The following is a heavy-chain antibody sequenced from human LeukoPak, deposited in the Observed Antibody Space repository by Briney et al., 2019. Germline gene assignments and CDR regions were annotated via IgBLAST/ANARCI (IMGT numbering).Heavy chain of an antibody. V-gene: IGHV3-30*04. J-gene: IGHJ4*02. CDR2: ISYDGSNK. CDR1: GFTFSSYA. Sequence: GGSLRLSCAASGFTFSSYAMHWVRQAPGKGLEWVAVISYDGSNKYYADSVKDRFTISRDNSKNTLYLQMNSLRAEDTAVYYCARVLYGSGSYAFDYWGQGTLVTVSS. CDR3: ARVLYGSGSYAFDY. D-gene: IGHD3-10*01.